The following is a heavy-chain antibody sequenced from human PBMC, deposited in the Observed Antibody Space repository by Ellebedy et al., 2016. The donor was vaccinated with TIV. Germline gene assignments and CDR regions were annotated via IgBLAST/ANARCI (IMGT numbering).Heavy chain of an antibody. V-gene: IGHV4-39*01. D-gene: IGHD6-6*01. Sequence: SETLSLXXTVSGGSVSSGSYYWGWIRQPPGKGLEWIGSIYYSGSTYYNPSLKSRVTISVDTSKNQFSLKLSSVTAADTAVYYCAREGSSSSVDYWGQGTLVTVSS. CDR1: GGSVSSGSYY. CDR2: IYYSGST. J-gene: IGHJ4*02. CDR3: AREGSSSSVDY.